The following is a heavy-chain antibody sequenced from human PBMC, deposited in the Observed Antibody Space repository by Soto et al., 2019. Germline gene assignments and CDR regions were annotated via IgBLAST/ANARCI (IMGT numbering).Heavy chain of an antibody. Sequence: GGSLRISCAASGFTFSSYAMSWVRQAPGKGLELVSAISGSGGSTYYADSVKGRFTISRDNSKNTLYLQMNSLRAEDTAVYYCAKAVSPLTMIGVDWFDPWGQGTLVTVSS. D-gene: IGHD3-22*01. V-gene: IGHV3-23*01. CDR2: ISGSGGST. CDR3: AKAVSPLTMIGVDWFDP. J-gene: IGHJ5*02. CDR1: GFTFSSYA.